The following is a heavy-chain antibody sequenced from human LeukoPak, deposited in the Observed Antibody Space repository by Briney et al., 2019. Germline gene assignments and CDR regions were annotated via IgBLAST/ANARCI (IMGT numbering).Heavy chain of an antibody. CDR1: GGSFSGYY. CDR2: INHSGST. D-gene: IGHD4-17*01. Sequence: SETLSLTCAVYGGSFSGYYWSWIRQPPGKGLEWIGEINHSGSTNYNPSLKSRVTISVDTSKNQFSLKLSSVTAADTAVYYCARGQGGDYGDYDFDYWGQGTLVTVSS. V-gene: IGHV4-34*01. J-gene: IGHJ4*02. CDR3: ARGQGGDYGDYDFDY.